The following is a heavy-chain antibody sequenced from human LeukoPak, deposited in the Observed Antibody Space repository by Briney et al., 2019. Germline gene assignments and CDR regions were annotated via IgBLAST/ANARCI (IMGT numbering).Heavy chain of an antibody. D-gene: IGHD3-10*01. CDR3: AIARGAFDY. CDR1: GGSISSSSYY. V-gene: IGHV4-39*07. CDR2: IYYSGST. J-gene: IGHJ4*02. Sequence: SETLSLTCTVSGGSISSSSYYWGWIRQPPGKGLEWIGSIYYSGSTYYNPSLKSRVTISVDTSKNQFSLKLSSVTAADTAVYYCAIARGAFDYWGQGTLVTVSS.